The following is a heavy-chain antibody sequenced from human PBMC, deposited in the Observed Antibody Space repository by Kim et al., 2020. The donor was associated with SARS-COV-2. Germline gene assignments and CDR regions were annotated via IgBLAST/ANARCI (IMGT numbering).Heavy chain of an antibody. D-gene: IGHD3-3*01. CDR2: INHSGST. V-gene: IGHV4-34*01. CDR1: GGSFSGYY. Sequence: SETLSLTCAVYGGSFSGYYWSWIRQPPGKGLEWIGEINHSGSTNYNPSLKSRVTISVDTSKNQFSLKLSSVTAADTAVYYCAIGGFWSGYYPNYYYYGMDVWGQGTTVTVSS. J-gene: IGHJ6*02. CDR3: AIGGFWSGYYPNYYYYGMDV.